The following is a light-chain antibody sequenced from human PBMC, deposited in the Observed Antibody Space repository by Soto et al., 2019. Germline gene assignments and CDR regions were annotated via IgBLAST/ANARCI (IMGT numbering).Light chain of an antibody. CDR3: QYYFRSPYT. Sequence: DMVLTQSPDSLSVSLGERATISCKSSQSVLYSSNNRNYLAWYRQRPRQPPELLIYWATTRNSGVPDRFSGSGSGINFTLTLSRLQTEDVAVCYCQYYFRSPYTFGQGTKLEIK. J-gene: IGKJ2*01. V-gene: IGKV4-1*01. CDR1: QSVLYSSNNRNY. CDR2: WAT.